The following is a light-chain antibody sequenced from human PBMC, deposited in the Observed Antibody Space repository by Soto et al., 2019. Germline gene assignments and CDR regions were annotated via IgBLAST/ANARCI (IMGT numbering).Light chain of an antibody. Sequence: DIQMTQSPSSLPASVGDRVTITCRASQSIRSYLNWYQLKPGKAPKLLIYAASSLQSGVPPRFSGSGSGTDFTLTISSLQPEDFATYYCQQSYNVPHTFGPGTKVDI. CDR1: QSIRSY. CDR3: QQSYNVPHT. V-gene: IGKV1-39*01. J-gene: IGKJ3*01. CDR2: AAS.